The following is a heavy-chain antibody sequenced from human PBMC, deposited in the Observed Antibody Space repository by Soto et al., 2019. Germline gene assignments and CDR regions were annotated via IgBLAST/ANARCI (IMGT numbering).Heavy chain of an antibody. CDR3: ARGNGGSYRDFDY. V-gene: IGHV3-21*01. J-gene: IGHJ4*02. CDR1: GFTFPSYRYS. Sequence: GGALGLSWSASGFTFPSYRYSMNWVLRAPGKGLEWVSSPITRSGYIYYADSVTGRFTISRHNAKNSLSLQMNSLRADDTAVYFCARGNGGSYRDFDYWGQGTLVTVS. CDR2: PITRSGYI. D-gene: IGHD1-26*01.